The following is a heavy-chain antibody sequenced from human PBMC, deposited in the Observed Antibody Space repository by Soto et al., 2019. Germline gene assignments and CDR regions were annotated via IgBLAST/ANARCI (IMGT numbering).Heavy chain of an antibody. CDR2: INPNSGGT. V-gene: IGHV1-2*02. Sequence: ASVKVSCKASGYTFTGYYMHWVRQAPGQGLEWMGWINPNSGGTNYAQKFQGRVTMTRDTSISTAYMELSRLRSDDTAVYYCARRNNDILTAYYPDHDAFEIWGQGTMVTVSS. CDR3: ARRNNDILTAYYPDHDAFEI. D-gene: IGHD3-9*01. CDR1: GYTFTGYY. J-gene: IGHJ3*02.